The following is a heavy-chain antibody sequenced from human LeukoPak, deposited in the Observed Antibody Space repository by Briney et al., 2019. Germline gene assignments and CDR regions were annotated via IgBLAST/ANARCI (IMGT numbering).Heavy chain of an antibody. J-gene: IGHJ6*03. CDR1: GFTFSSYA. CDR2: ISGSGGST. Sequence: GGSLRLSCAASGFTFSSYAMSWVRQAPGKGLEWVSAISGSGGSTYYADSVKGRFTISRDNSKNKLYLQRNTLRDEDMVVCYCAKVPYYYYSYMDVWGKGTTVTVSS. CDR3: AKVPYYYYSYMDV. V-gene: IGHV3-23*01.